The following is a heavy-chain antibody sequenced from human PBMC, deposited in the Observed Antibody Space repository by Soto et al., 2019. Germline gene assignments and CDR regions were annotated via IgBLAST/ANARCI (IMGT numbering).Heavy chain of an antibody. CDR2: MNPNSGNT. CDR1: GYTFTSYD. V-gene: IGHV1-8*01. Sequence: GASVKVSCKASGYTFTSYDINWVRQATGQGLEWMGWMNPNSGNTGYAQKFQGRVTMTRNTSISIAYMELSSLRSEDTAVYYCARGRGRIPPYYYYGMDVWGQGTTVNVSS. J-gene: IGHJ6*02. CDR3: ARGRGRIPPYYYYGMDV.